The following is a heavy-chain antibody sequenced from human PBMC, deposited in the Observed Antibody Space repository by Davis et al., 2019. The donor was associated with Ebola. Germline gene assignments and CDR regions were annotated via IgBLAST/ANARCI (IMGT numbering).Heavy chain of an antibody. J-gene: IGHJ5*02. CDR1: GGSFSGYY. V-gene: IGHV4-34*01. Sequence: GSLRLSCAVYGGSFSGYYWSWIRQPPGKGLEWIGEINHSGSTNYNPSLKSRVTISVDTSKNQFSLKLSSVTAADTAVYYCARTGIWFDPWGQGTLVTVSS. CDR3: ARTGIWFDP. CDR2: INHSGST.